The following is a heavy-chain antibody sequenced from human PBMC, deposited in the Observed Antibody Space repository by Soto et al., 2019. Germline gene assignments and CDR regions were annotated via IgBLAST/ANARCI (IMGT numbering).Heavy chain of an antibody. Sequence: SGGSLRLCFAASGFTVSSNYMSWVRQAPGKGLEWVSVIYSGGSTYYADSVKGRFTISRDSSKNTLYLQMNSLRAEDTAVYYCARGVRDNSYGSDYYYYSGRDVWGKVNTGTLSA. CDR1: GFTVSSNY. V-gene: IGHV3-53*01. CDR2: IYSGGST. CDR3: ARGVRDNSYGSDYYYYSGRDV. D-gene: IGHD5-18*01. J-gene: IGHJ6*01.